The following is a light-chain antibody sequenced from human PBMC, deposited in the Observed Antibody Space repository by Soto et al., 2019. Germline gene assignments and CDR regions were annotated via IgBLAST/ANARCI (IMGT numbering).Light chain of an antibody. CDR2: DAS. CDR1: QSVNNY. V-gene: IGKV3-11*01. CDR3: QHRNNRPFS. J-gene: IGKJ3*01. Sequence: EIVLTQSPATLSLSAGERATLSCRASQSVNNYLAWYQQRPGQAPRLLIYDASYRATGIPARFSGSGSGTNFTLTIGSLEPEDFAVYYCQHRNNRPFSFGPGTKVDIK.